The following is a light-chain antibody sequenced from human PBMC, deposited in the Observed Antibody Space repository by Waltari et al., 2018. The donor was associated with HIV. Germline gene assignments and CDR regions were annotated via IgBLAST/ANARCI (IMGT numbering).Light chain of an antibody. Sequence: LVLPQSPSASVSLGDSVKHTCTLSSGHRSYVIAWHQQQPEKGHRCLMKLNSEGRHSKGDGIPYRFSGPSSGSERYPTISSLQSEDEADYYCQTCGAVVRVFGGGTKLTVL. CDR3: QTCGAVVRV. CDR2: LNSEGRH. CDR1: SGHRSYV. V-gene: IGLV4-69*01. J-gene: IGLJ2*01.